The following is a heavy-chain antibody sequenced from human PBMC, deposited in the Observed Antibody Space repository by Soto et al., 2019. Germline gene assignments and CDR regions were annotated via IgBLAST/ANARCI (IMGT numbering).Heavy chain of an antibody. CDR1: GFTFDDYA. CDR3: AKGVALGNWTSTSCHNFYMDV. J-gene: IGHJ6*03. Sequence: EVQLMESGGGLVQPGRSLRLSCSASGFTFDDYATHWVRQAPGKGLEWVSGISWNSGSIAYADSVKGRFTISRDNAKNSLYLQMNSLRAEDMALYYCAKGVALGNWTSTSCHNFYMDVWGKGTTVTVSS. D-gene: IGHD2-2*02. CDR2: ISWNSGSI. V-gene: IGHV3-9*03.